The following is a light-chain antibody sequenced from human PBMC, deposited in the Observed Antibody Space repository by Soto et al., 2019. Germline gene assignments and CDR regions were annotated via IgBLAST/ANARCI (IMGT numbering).Light chain of an antibody. V-gene: IGKV1-5*03. CDR2: KGS. CDR1: QSISSW. CDR3: QQYNSYST. Sequence: DIQMTQSPSTLSASVGDRVTITCRASQSISSWLAWYQQKPGKAPKLRIYKGSTLESGVPSRFSGSGSGTEFTLTISSLQPDDVATYYCQQYNSYSTFGQGTKVEIK. J-gene: IGKJ1*01.